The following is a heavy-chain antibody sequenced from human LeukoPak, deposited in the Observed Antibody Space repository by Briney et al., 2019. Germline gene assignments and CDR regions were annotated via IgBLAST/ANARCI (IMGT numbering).Heavy chain of an antibody. CDR1: GGSISSSSYY. Sequence: SETLSLTRTVSGGSISSSSYYWGWIRQPPGKGLEWIGSIYYSGSTYYNPSLKSRVTISVDTSKNQFSLKLSSVTAADTAVYYCASVQLRYCSSTSCYTGDAFDIWGQGTMVTVSS. CDR2: IYYSGST. CDR3: ASVQLRYCSSTSCYTGDAFDI. D-gene: IGHD2-2*02. V-gene: IGHV4-39*01. J-gene: IGHJ3*02.